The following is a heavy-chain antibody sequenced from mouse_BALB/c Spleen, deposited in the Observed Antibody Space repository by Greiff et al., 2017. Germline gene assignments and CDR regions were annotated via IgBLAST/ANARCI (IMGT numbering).Heavy chain of an antibody. CDR3: ATEDGGGFAY. J-gene: IGHJ3*01. CDR2: IWSGGST. CDR1: GFSLTSYG. Sequence: QVHVKQSGPGLVQPSQSLSITCTVSGFSLTSYGVHWVRQSPGKGLEWLGVIWSGGSTDYNAAFISRLSISKDNSKSQVFFKMNSLQADDTAIYYCATEDGGGFAYWGQGTLVTVSA. V-gene: IGHV2-4-1*01. D-gene: IGHD2-3*01.